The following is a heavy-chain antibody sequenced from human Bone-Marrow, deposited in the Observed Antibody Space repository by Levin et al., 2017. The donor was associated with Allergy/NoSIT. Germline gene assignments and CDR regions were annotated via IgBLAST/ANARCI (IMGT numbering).Heavy chain of an antibody. Sequence: GGSLRLSCTASGFTFGDYAMSWVRQAPGKGLEWVGFIRSKAYGGTTEYAASVKGRFTISRDDSKSIAYLQMNSLKTEDTAVYYCTRDRGYYDCWSGDQKYDYGMDVWGQGTTVTVSS. CDR3: TRDRGYYDCWSGDQKYDYGMDV. CDR1: GFTFGDYA. J-gene: IGHJ6*02. D-gene: IGHD3-3*01. CDR2: IRSKAYGGTT. V-gene: IGHV3-49*04.